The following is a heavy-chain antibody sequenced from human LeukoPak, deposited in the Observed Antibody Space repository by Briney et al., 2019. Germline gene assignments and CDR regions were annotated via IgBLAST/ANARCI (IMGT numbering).Heavy chain of an antibody. CDR2: IYGSGST. V-gene: IGHV4-59*01. D-gene: IGHD1-1*01. Sequence: PSETLSLTCTVSGGSISSYYWSWIRQPPGKGLEWIGHIYGSGSTNYNPSLKSRVALSVDTSKNQFSLKLSSVTAADTAVYYCAREGTSGTHLNWFDPWGQGTLVTVSS. J-gene: IGHJ5*02. CDR3: AREGTSGTHLNWFDP. CDR1: GGSISSYY.